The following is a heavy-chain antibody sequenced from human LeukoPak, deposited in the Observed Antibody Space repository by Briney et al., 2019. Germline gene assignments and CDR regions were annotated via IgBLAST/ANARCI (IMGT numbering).Heavy chain of an antibody. CDR3: ARGGRVVPAATRWFDP. V-gene: IGHV4-34*01. CDR1: GGSFSGYY. Sequence: SETLSLTCAVYGGSFSGYYWSWTRQPPGKGLEWIGEINHSGSTNYNPSLKSRVTISVDTSKNQFSLKLSSVTAADTAVYYCARGGRVVPAATRWFDPWGQGTLVTVSS. CDR2: INHSGST. J-gene: IGHJ5*02. D-gene: IGHD2-2*01.